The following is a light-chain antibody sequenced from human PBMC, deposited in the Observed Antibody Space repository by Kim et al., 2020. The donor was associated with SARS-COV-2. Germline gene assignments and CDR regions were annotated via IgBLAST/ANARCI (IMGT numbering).Light chain of an antibody. CDR1: SLRSNQ. Sequence: VALGQKVSITCQGDSLRSNQATWYQEKPGQATILVIYGKNNRTSGIQDRFSGYSAGNTASLTITGTQAGDEADYYCNSRDSNDNVVFGGGTQLTVL. V-gene: IGLV3-19*01. J-gene: IGLJ2*01. CDR3: NSRDSNDNVV. CDR2: GKN.